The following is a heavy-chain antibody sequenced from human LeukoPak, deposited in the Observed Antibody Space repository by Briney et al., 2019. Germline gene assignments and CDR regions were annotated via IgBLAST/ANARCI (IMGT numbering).Heavy chain of an antibody. CDR3: ARVLYSSSWCDY. J-gene: IGHJ4*02. CDR1: GGSISSGTYY. V-gene: IGHV4-61*02. CDR2: FYTSGST. Sequence: RSSETLSLTCTVSGGSISSGTYYWSWIRQPAGKGLEWIGRFYTSGSTNYNPSLKSRVTISVDTSKNQFSLKLNSVTAADTAVYYCARVLYSSSWCDYWGQGTLVTVSS. D-gene: IGHD6-13*01.